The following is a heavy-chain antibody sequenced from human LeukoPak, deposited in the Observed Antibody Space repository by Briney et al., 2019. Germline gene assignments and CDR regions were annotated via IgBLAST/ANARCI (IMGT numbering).Heavy chain of an antibody. D-gene: IGHD6-19*01. CDR2: IYYSGST. CDR3: ASIAVAGTRFDP. V-gene: IGHV4-39*01. J-gene: IGHJ5*02. CDR1: GGSISSSSYY. Sequence: SETLSPTCTVSGGSISSSSYYWGWIRQPPGKGLEWIGSIYYSGSTYYNPSLKSRVTISVDTSKNQFSLKLSSVTAADTAVYYCASIAVAGTRFDPWGQGTLVTVSS.